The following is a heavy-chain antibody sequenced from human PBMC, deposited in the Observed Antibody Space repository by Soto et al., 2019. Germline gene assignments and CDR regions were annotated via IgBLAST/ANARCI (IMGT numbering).Heavy chain of an antibody. V-gene: IGHV3-23*01. CDR2: ISASGDTT. J-gene: IGHJ4*02. Sequence: EVQLLESGGGLVQPGGSLRLSCAASGFSFSTCAVSWVRQAPGKGLEWVSSISASGDTTHYAESVRGRFTISRDNSRNTLHLQMSSLTAGDTAIYSCAAQATGYFVPFDFWGRGTLVTVSS. CDR3: AAQATGYFVPFDF. CDR1: GFSFSTCA. D-gene: IGHD3-22*01.